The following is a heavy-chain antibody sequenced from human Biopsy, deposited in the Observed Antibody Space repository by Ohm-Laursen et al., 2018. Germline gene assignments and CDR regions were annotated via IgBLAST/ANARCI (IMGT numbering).Heavy chain of an antibody. J-gene: IGHJ6*02. D-gene: IGHD4/OR15-4a*01. CDR3: ARRLTTSFGMDV. V-gene: IGHV3-53*01. CDR2: IYSGGTT. CDR1: GFTVSSNY. Sequence: SLRLSCAASGFTVSSNYMSWVRQAPGQGLEWVSFIYSGGTTYYADSVKGRFTISRDNSKNTLYLQMNSLRAEDTAVYYCARRLTTSFGMDVWGQGTTVTVSS.